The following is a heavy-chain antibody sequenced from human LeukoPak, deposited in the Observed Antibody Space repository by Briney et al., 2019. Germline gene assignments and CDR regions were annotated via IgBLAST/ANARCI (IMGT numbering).Heavy chain of an antibody. CDR3: ARDLKYNILTGFRSSFGFDP. CDR1: GYTFTSFG. J-gene: IGHJ5*02. V-gene: IGHV1-18*01. D-gene: IGHD3-9*01. Sequence: GASVKVSCKPSGYTFTSFGISWVRQVPGQGLEWMGWISAYIGNSNYVQKFQDRVTMTTDTSTSTAYMELRSLRSDDTAVYYCARDLKYNILTGFRSSFGFDPWGQGTLVTVSS. CDR2: ISAYIGNS.